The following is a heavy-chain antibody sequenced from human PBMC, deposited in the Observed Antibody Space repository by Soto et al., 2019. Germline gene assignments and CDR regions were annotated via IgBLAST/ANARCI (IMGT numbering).Heavy chain of an antibody. CDR1: GGSVRSGSFY. CDR2: IYNSGRT. J-gene: IGHJ6*02. V-gene: IGHV4-61*01. Sequence: SETLSLTCTVSGGSVRSGSFYWSWIRQPPGKGLEWIGNIYNSGRTNYNPSLKSRGTISVDTSKNQFSLNLRSVTAADAAVYYCAAERFVVVPNVPYFYNGLDVWGQGTTVTVSS. CDR3: AAERFVVVPNVPYFYNGLDV. D-gene: IGHD2-21*01.